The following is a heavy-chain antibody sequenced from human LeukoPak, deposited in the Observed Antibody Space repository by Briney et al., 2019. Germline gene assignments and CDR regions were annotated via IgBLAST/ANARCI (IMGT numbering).Heavy chain of an antibody. J-gene: IGHJ4*02. CDR1: GFTFSSYA. CDR3: ANRFLEWPNFDY. V-gene: IGHV3-30-3*01. CDR2: ISYDGSNK. Sequence: PGGSLRLSCAASGFTFSSYAMHWVRQAPGKGLEWVAVISYDGSNKYYADSVKGRFTISRDNSKNTLYLQMNSLRAEDTAVYYCANRFLEWPNFDYWGQGTLVTVSS. D-gene: IGHD3-3*01.